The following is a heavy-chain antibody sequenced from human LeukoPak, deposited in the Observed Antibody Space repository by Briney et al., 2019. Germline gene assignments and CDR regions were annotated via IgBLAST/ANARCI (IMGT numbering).Heavy chain of an antibody. D-gene: IGHD2-15*01. V-gene: IGHV4-61*01. CDR1: GGSVSSGTSY. CDR3: ARESCGGGSCGRFDS. J-gene: IGHJ4*02. CDR2: IFYSGST. Sequence: SETLSLTCTVSGGSVSSGTSYWNWIRQPPGKGLEWIGNIFYSGSTNYNPSLKSRVTISVDTSRNQFSLKLTSVTAADTAVYYCARESCGGGSCGRFDSWGQGTLVTVSS.